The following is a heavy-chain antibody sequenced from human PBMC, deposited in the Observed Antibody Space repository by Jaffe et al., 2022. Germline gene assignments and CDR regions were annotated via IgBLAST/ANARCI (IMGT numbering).Heavy chain of an antibody. V-gene: IGHV3-48*03. CDR3: ARDLPGIAVAGFDY. D-gene: IGHD6-19*01. CDR2: ISSSGSTI. CDR1: GFTFSSYE. J-gene: IGHJ4*02. Sequence: EVQLVESGGGLVQPGGSLRLSCAASGFTFSSYEMNWVRQAPGKGLEWVSYISSSGSTIYYADSVKGRFTISRDNAKNSLYLQMNSLRAEDTAVYYCARDLPGIAVAGFDYWGQGTLVTVSS.